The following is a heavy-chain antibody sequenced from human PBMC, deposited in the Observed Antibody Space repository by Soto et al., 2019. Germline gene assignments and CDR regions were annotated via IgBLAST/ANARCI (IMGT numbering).Heavy chain of an antibody. V-gene: IGHV3-53*01. CDR1: GFLVNSAY. CDR3: ARSGYSFAWGY. CDR2: INSDGST. Sequence: EVQQVESGGGLSPPGGSLRLSCAASGFLVNSAYMTWVRQAPGKGLEWLSMINSDGSTLYAESVKGRFTISRDNSKNRLDLQMNSLRAEDTAMYYCARSGYSFAWGYWGQGTLVIVTS. D-gene: IGHD5-18*01. J-gene: IGHJ4*02.